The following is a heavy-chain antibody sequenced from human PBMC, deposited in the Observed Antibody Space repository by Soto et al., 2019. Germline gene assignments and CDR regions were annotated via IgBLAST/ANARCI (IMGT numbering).Heavy chain of an antibody. CDR2: MNPNNGNA. CDR3: ARRKERSGPYYLDL. V-gene: IGHV1-8*01. D-gene: IGHD6-25*01. Sequence: ASVTISCKASGFSLITYDFSWVLQAAGQGLEWMGWMNPNNGNAGFAQKFRGRIKMTRNTSISTAYLELSSLRSDDSAVYFCARRKERSGPYYLDLWGQGTQVTVSS. J-gene: IGHJ4*02. CDR1: GFSLITYD.